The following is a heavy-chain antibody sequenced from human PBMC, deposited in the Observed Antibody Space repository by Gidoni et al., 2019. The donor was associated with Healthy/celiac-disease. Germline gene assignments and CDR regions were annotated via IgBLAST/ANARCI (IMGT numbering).Heavy chain of an antibody. CDR2: IRSKAYGGTT. CDR1: GFTFGAYA. V-gene: IGHV3-49*04. D-gene: IGHD6-19*01. J-gene: IGHJ4*02. Sequence: EVQLVESGGGLVQPGRPLSLSCTASGFTFGAYAMSWVRQAPGKGREWVGFIRSKAYGGTTEYAASVKGRFTISRDDSKSIAYLQMSSLKTEDTAVYYCTREGSSSGWYFEGGWGQGTLVTVAS. CDR3: TREGSSSGWYFEGG.